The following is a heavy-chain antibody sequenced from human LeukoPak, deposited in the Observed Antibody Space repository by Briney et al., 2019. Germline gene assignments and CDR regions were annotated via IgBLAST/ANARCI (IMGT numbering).Heavy chain of an antibody. CDR2: IKLDGSTK. J-gene: IGHJ4*02. V-gene: IGHV3-7*01. D-gene: IGHD2-15*01. CDR1: GFTFSNYA. CDR3: ATVAGDCSGGRCYLLRFDY. Sequence: GSLRLSCAASGFTFSNYAMSWVRQAPGKGLEWVANIKLDGSTKDYVDSVKGRFTISRDNAKNSLYLQMNSLRGDDTAVYYCATVAGDCSGGRCYLLRFDYWGQGTLVTVSS.